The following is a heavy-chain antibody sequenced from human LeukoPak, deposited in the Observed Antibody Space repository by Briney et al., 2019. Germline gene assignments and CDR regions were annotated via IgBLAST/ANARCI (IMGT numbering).Heavy chain of an antibody. D-gene: IGHD3-22*01. Sequence: PGGSLRLSCAASGFTFSNYEMNWVRQAPGKGLEWVSYISSSGSTIYYADSVKGRFTISRDNAKNSLYLQMNRLRAEDTALYYCASTYDRSGYPDVFDIWGQGTMVTVSS. CDR1: GFTFSNYE. J-gene: IGHJ3*02. CDR3: ASTYDRSGYPDVFDI. CDR2: ISSSGSTI. V-gene: IGHV3-48*03.